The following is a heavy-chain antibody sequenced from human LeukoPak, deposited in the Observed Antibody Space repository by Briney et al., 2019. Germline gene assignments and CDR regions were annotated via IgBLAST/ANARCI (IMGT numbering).Heavy chain of an antibody. Sequence: PSETLSLTCAVYGGSFSGNYWSWIRQPPGKGLEWIGEINHSGSTNYNPSLKTRLTMSLDTSKNQFSLKLSSVTAADTAMYYCARIITGTTTAFDIWGQGTMVTVSS. J-gene: IGHJ3*02. CDR3: ARIITGTTTAFDI. CDR2: INHSGST. D-gene: IGHD1-7*01. V-gene: IGHV4-34*01. CDR1: GGSFSGNY.